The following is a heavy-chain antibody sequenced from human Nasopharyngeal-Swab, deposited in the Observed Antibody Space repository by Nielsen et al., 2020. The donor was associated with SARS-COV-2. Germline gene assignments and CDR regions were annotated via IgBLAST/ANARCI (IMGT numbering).Heavy chain of an antibody. V-gene: IGHV3-7*01. CDR1: GFTFSSYW. CDR3: ARVGWWFHYYFDY. CDR2: IKQDGSEK. Sequence: GGSLRLSCVASGFTFSSYWMSWVRQAPGKGLEWVANIKQDGSEKYYVDSVKGRFTISRDNAKNSLYLQMNSLRAEDTAVYYCARVGWWFHYYFDYWGQGTLVTVSS. J-gene: IGHJ4*02. D-gene: IGHD2-15*01.